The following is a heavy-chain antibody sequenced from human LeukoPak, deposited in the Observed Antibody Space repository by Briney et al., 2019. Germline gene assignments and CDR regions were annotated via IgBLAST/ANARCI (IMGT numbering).Heavy chain of an antibody. V-gene: IGHV7-4-1*02. Sequence: ASVTVSCKASGYTFTSYAMNWVRQAPGQGLEWMGWINTNTGNPMYAQGFTGRFVFSLDTSVSTAYLQISSLKAEDTAVYYCARAPRGYYYYMDVWGKGTTVTVSS. J-gene: IGHJ6*03. D-gene: IGHD3-10*01. CDR3: ARAPRGYYYYMDV. CDR2: INTNTGNP. CDR1: GYTFTSYA.